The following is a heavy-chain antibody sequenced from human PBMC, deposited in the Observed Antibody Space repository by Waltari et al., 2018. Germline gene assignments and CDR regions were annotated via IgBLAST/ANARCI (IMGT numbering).Heavy chain of an antibody. D-gene: IGHD3-22*01. CDR3: ARDQWFAFDI. CDR2: IMTDGSEE. V-gene: IGHV3-7*01. CDR1: GITLSSYW. J-gene: IGHJ3*02. Sequence: EVQLVESGGGLVQPGGSLRLSRAASGITLSSYWMSWVRQAPGKGLEWVANIMTDGSEEYYVDSVRGRFTISRDNAKNSLFLQMNSLRPEDTAVYYCARDQWFAFDIWGQGTMVTVSS.